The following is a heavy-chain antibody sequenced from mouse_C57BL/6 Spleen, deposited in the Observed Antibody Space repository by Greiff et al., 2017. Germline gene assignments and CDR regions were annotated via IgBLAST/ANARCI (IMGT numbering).Heavy chain of an antibody. J-gene: IGHJ2*01. CDR1: GYAISSSW. D-gene: IGHD1-1*01. Sequence: QVQLKQSGPELVKPGASVKISCTASGYAISSSWMNWVTQSPGKGLEWIGRIYPGDGDTNYTGKFKGKSTMTADKSASQAYMQLSSLTSEDSEVYFCARTYYGSSYFDYWGQGTTLTVSS. CDR2: IYPGDGDT. CDR3: ARTYYGSSYFDY. V-gene: IGHV1-82*01.